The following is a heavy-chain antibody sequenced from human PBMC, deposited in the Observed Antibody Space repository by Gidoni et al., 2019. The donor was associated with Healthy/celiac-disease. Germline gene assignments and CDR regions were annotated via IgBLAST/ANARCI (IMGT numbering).Heavy chain of an antibody. J-gene: IGHJ3*02. V-gene: IGHV3-9*01. D-gene: IGHD3-3*01. Sequence: EVQLVESGGGLAQPGRSLRLSCAASGFTFDDYAMHWVRQAPGKGLEWASGLTWNSGKIGYADSVKGRFTISRDNAKNSLYLQMNSLRTEDTALYYCAKAQSITIFGVVMGGDSDAFDIWGQGTMVTVSS. CDR2: LTWNSGKI. CDR3: AKAQSITIFGVVMGGDSDAFDI. CDR1: GFTFDDYA.